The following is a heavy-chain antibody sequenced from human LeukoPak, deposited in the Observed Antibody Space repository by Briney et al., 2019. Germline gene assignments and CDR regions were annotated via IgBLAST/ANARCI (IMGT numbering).Heavy chain of an antibody. CDR1: GFTFSTSA. V-gene: IGHV3-23*01. D-gene: IGHD2/OR15-2a*01. J-gene: IGHJ5*02. Sequence: PGGSLRLSCVASGFTFSTSAMTWVRLGPGKGLEWVSAISGSGDSTYYTDSVKGRFTISRDNSKNTLYLHMTSLGAEDTAIYYCAKDISTSSWGQGTPVTVSS. CDR2: ISGSGDST. CDR3: AKDISTSS.